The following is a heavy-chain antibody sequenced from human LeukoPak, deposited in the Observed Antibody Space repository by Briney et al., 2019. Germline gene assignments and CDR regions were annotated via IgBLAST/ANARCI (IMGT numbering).Heavy chain of an antibody. V-gene: IGHV3-9*01. Sequence: GGSLRLSCAASGFTFDDYAMHWVRQAPGKGLEWVSGISWNSGSIGYADSVKGRFTISRDNAKNSLYLQMNSLGAEDTALYYCAKDHSGYPLRFDYWGQGTLVTVSS. J-gene: IGHJ4*02. CDR3: AKDHSGYPLRFDY. CDR2: ISWNSGSI. D-gene: IGHD5-12*01. CDR1: GFTFDDYA.